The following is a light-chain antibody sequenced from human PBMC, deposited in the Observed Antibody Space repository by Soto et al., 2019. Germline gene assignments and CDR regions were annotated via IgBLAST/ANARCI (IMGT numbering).Light chain of an antibody. V-gene: IGLV2-14*01. Sequence: QSALTQPASVSGSVGQSITISCTGTSRDVGGYNYVSWYQQHPGKAPKLIISEVNNRPSGVSNRFSGSKSGNTASLTISGLQAEDEADYYCSSHTHTVTFLFGGGTKLTVL. CDR3: SSHTHTVTFL. J-gene: IGLJ2*01. CDR1: SRDVGGYNY. CDR2: EVN.